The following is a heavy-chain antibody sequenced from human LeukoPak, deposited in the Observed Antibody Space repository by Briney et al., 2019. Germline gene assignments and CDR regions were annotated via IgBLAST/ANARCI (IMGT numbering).Heavy chain of an antibody. CDR1: GGSISSYY. Sequence: SETLSLTCTVSGGSISSYYWSWIQQPPGKGLEWIGYIYYSGSTNYNPSLKSRVTISVDTSKNQFSLKLSSVTAADTAVYYCARDSLGYCSGGSCYDYYYYYGMDVWGQGTTVTVSS. J-gene: IGHJ6*02. CDR3: ARDSLGYCSGGSCYDYYYYYGMDV. CDR2: IYYSGST. D-gene: IGHD2-15*01. V-gene: IGHV4-59*01.